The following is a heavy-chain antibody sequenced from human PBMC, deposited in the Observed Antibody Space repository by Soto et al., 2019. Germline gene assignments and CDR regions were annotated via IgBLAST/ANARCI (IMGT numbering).Heavy chain of an antibody. CDR3: AGGGRVVPYFDWSHEYFQS. V-gene: IGHV3-30-3*01. CDR1: ESTFRSYA. Sequence: PGGSLRLSCAASESTFRSYAMHWVRQAPGKGLEWLAVISFDGSDKFYADTVKGRFSISRDNSKNTLYLQMNSLRPGDTAIYYCAGGGRVVPYFDWSHEYFQSWGQGTLVTVSS. CDR2: ISFDGSDK. D-gene: IGHD3-9*01. J-gene: IGHJ1*01.